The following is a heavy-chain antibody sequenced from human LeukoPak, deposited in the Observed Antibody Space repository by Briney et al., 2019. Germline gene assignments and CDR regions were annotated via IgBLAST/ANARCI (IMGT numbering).Heavy chain of an antibody. CDR1: GFTFSIYW. CDR3: AKDATWNGMDV. D-gene: IGHD3-3*01. CDR2: INQDGSQK. J-gene: IGHJ6*02. Sequence: PGGSLRLSCAASGFTFSIYWMSWVRQAPGKGLEWVANINQDGSQKYYVDSVKGRFTISRDNSKNTLYLQMNSLRAEDTAVYYCAKDATWNGMDVWGQGTTVTVSS. V-gene: IGHV3-7*03.